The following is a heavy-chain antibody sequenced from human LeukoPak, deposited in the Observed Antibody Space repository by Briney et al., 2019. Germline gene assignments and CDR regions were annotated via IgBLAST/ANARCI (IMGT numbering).Heavy chain of an antibody. CDR3: ARSRLLGY. CDR2: ISSGGTTI. D-gene: IGHD3-16*01. CDR1: GFTFISYE. J-gene: IGHJ4*02. V-gene: IGHV3-48*03. Sequence: PGGSLRLSCTASGFTFISYEMNWVRQAPGKGLEWVSYISSGGTTIYYADSVKGRFTISRDHAKNALYLQMNSLRGEDTAVYYCARSRLLGYWGQGTLVTVSS.